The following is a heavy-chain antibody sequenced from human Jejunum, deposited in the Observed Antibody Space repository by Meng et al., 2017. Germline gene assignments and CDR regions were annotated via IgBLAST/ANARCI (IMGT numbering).Heavy chain of an antibody. CDR3: ARSYFDGSGRFDY. V-gene: IGHV3-30*04. CDR2: DSHDGSAQ. D-gene: IGHD3-22*01. CDR1: GFSLGSFA. Sequence: GESLKISWAASGFSLGSFAMQWARQAPGKGLGWVAVDSHDGSAQDYADSVKGRFIISRDNSKNTLYLQMNSLRVEDTAVYYCARSYFDGSGRFDYWGQGTLVTVSS. J-gene: IGHJ4*02.